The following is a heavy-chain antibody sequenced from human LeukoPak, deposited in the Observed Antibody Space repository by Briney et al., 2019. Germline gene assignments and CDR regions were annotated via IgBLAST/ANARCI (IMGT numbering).Heavy chain of an antibody. Sequence: SETLSLTCTVSGGSISSGGYSWSWIRQHPGKGLEWIGYIYYSGSTYYNPSLKSRVTISVDTSKNQFSLKLSSVTAADTAGYYCARGPPRRTDYWGQGTLVTVSS. CDR3: ARGPPRRTDY. CDR2: IYYSGST. J-gene: IGHJ4*02. V-gene: IGHV4-31*03. CDR1: GGSISSGGYS.